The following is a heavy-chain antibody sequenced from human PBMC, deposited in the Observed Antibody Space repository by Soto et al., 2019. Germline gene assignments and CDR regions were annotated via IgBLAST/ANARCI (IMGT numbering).Heavy chain of an antibody. J-gene: IGHJ4*02. CDR1: GYTFTHYY. CDR2: INPASGST. CDR3: ARDLAAGDH. Sequence: QVQLVQSGAEVKKPGASVKLSCRTSGYTFTHYYIHWVRQAPGQGLERLAIINPASGSTNYAQDFLGRVALTMDTSTTTVYMELSGLRAEDTAVFYCARDLAAGDHWGQGTVVSVSS. V-gene: IGHV1-46*01. D-gene: IGHD6-25*01.